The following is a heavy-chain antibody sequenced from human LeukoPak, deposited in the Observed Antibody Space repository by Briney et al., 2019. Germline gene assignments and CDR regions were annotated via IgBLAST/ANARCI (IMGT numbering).Heavy chain of an antibody. J-gene: IGHJ3*02. CDR3: ARRVGNYGDGAFDI. CDR1: GGSISSYY. Sequence: SETLSLTCTVSGGSISSYYWSWIRQPAGKGLEWIGRIYTSGSTNYNPSLKSRVTISVDTSKNQFSLKLSSVTAADTAVYYCARRVGNYGDGAFDIWSQGTMVTVSS. V-gene: IGHV4-4*07. D-gene: IGHD4-17*01. CDR2: IYTSGST.